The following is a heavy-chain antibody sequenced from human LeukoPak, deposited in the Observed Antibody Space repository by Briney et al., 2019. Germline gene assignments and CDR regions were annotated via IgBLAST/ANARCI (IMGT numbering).Heavy chain of an antibody. CDR3: ASLIQELVGGLHFEF. CDR1: GGSITSKITY. Sequence: SENLSLTCSVSGGSITSKITYSGWIRQPPRKWLEWIGRFYYSGSSYYNSSMKSRVTLSADTSKNQFSLRLGDVTAAYTAVYCCASLIQELVGGLHFEFCGLGSLVMISS. V-gene: IGHV4-39*01. D-gene: IGHD1-1*01. J-gene: IGHJ4*02. CDR2: FYYSGSS.